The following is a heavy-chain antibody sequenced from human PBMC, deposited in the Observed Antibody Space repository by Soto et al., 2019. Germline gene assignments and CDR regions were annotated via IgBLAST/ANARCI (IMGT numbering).Heavy chain of an antibody. CDR2: IKSKTDGGTT. V-gene: IGHV3-15*01. CDR1: GFTFSNAW. Sequence: EVQLVASGGGLVKPGGSLRLSCAASGFTFSNAWMSWVRQAPGKGLEWVGRIKSKTDGGTTDYAAPVKGRFTISRDDSKNTLYLQMNSLKTEDTAVYYCTTALHCSSTSCPPYYYYYYMDVWGKGTTVTVSS. D-gene: IGHD2-2*01. J-gene: IGHJ6*03. CDR3: TTALHCSSTSCPPYYYYYYMDV.